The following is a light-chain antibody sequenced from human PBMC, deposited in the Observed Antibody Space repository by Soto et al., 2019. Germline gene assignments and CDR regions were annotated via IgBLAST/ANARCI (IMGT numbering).Light chain of an antibody. CDR3: QQYNSYSET. CDR1: QSISKW. CDR2: DAS. J-gene: IGKJ1*01. Sequence: DIQMTQSPSTLSASVGDRVIIICRASQSISKWVAWYQQKPGKAPKVLIWDASSLQRGVPSRFSGKRYGTEFTLTINSLQPDDVATYYCQQYNSYSETFGQGTKVDIK. V-gene: IGKV1-5*02.